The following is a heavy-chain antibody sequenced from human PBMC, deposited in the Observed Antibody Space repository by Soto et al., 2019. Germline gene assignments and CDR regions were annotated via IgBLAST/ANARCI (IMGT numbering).Heavy chain of an antibody. CDR3: ARGQLNSGFDY. V-gene: IGHV4-4*02. CDR2: VYHSGSTS. D-gene: IGHD6-19*01. CDR1: SGSISSSDW. J-gene: IGHJ4*02. Sequence: SETLSLTCAVSSGSISSSDWWSWVRRPPGKGLEWIGEVYHSGSTSNFNPSLKSRVTIFVVKSKNQLSLKLRSVTAAETAVYYCARGQLNSGFDYWGQGTLVTVSS.